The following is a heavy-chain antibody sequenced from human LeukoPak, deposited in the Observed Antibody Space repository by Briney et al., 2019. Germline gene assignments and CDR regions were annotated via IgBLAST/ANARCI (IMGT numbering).Heavy chain of an antibody. D-gene: IGHD3-22*01. CDR2: INPNSGGT. Sequence: ASVKVSCKASGYTFTGYCMHWVRQAPGQGLEWMGWINPNSGGTNYAQKFQGRVTMTRDTSISTAYMELSRLRSDDTAVYYCARGGDSSGYILEQFDYWGQGTLVTVSS. V-gene: IGHV1-2*02. CDR1: GYTFTGYC. J-gene: IGHJ4*02. CDR3: ARGGDSSGYILEQFDY.